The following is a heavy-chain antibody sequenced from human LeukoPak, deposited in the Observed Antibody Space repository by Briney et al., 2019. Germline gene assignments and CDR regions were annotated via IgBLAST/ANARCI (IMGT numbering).Heavy chain of an antibody. Sequence: SETLSLTCTVSGGXISSYYCSWIRQPAGKGLQWIGRIYTSGSTNYNPSLKSRVTMSVDTSKNQFSLKLSSVTAADTAVYYCARGVAVAAYYYYYGMDVWGQGTTVTVSS. CDR1: GGXISSYY. J-gene: IGHJ6*02. CDR3: ARGVAVAAYYYYYGMDV. CDR2: IYTSGST. V-gene: IGHV4-4*07. D-gene: IGHD6-19*01.